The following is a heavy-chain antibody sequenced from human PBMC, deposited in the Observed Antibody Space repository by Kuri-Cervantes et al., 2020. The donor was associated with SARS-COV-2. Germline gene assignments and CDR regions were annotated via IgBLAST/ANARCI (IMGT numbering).Heavy chain of an antibody. V-gene: IGHV3-21*01. CDR2: IGPSNTYI. D-gene: IGHD4-11*01. CDR3: AREGRDYSNLRTPYYYYYYMDV. J-gene: IGHJ6*03. CDR1: GFTFNTYN. Sequence: GESLKISCTASGFTFNTYNMKWVRQAPGKGLEWVSGIGPSNTYIYYADSVKGRFTISRDNAKNSLYLQMNSPRAEDTAVYYCAREGRDYSNLRTPYYYYYYMDVWGKGTTVTVSS.